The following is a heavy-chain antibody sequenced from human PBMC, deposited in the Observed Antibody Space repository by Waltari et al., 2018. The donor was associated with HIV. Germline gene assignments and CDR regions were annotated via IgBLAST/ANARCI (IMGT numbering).Heavy chain of an antibody. V-gene: IGHV4-34*01. J-gene: IGHJ4*02. CDR2: INHSGST. D-gene: IGHD3-22*01. CDR3: ARNYYDSSGLPHY. Sequence: QVQLQQWGAGLLKPSETLSLTCAVYGGSFSGYYWSWIRQPPGKGLEWIGEINHSGSTNYNPSLKSRVTISVDTPKNQFSLKLSSVTAADTAVYYCARNYYDSSGLPHYWGQGTLVTVSS. CDR1: GGSFSGYY.